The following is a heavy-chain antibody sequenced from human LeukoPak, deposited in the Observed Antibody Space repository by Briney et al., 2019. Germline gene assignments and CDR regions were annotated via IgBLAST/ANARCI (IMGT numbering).Heavy chain of an antibody. Sequence: GASVKVSCKASGGTFSSYAISWVRQAPGQGLEWMGGIIPIFGTANYAQKFQGRVTITTDESTSTAYMELSSLRSEDTAVYYCASSVMGSSVWYHYFDYWGQGTLVTVSS. CDR3: ASSVMGSSVWYHYFDY. J-gene: IGHJ4*02. CDR2: IIPIFGTA. V-gene: IGHV1-69*05. CDR1: GGTFSSYA. D-gene: IGHD6-19*01.